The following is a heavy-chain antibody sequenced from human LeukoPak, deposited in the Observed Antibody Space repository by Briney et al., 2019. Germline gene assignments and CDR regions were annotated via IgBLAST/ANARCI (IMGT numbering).Heavy chain of an antibody. V-gene: IGHV3-30-3*01. CDR2: ISYDGSNK. CDR3: ARGDTLEEALDY. J-gene: IGHJ4*02. Sequence: GGSLRLSCAASGFTFSSYAMHWVRQAPGKGLEWVAVISYDGSNKYYADSVKGRFTIPRDNSKNTLYLQMNSLRAEDTAVYYCARGDTLEEALDYWGQGTLVTVSS. CDR1: GFTFSSYA. D-gene: IGHD5-18*01.